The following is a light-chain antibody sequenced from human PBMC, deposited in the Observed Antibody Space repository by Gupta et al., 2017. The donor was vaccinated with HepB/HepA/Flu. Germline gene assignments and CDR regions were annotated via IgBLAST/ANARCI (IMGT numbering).Light chain of an antibody. CDR2: ATS. J-gene: IGKJ4*01. CDR1: QSVRTY. Sequence: DTVLTQSPPTLSLSPGERATLSCRASQSVRTYLAWYQQKPGQAPRLLIYATSIRPHGIPARFSGSGSGTEFTLTISSLEPEDFAIYYCQQANTWPNTFGRGTKLEIK. V-gene: IGKV3-11*01. CDR3: QQANTWPNT.